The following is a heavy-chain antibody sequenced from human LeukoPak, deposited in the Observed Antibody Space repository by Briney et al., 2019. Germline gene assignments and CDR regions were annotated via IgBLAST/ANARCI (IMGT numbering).Heavy chain of an antibody. CDR2: INPNSGGT. Sequence: GASVKVSCKASGYTFTGYYMHWVRQAPGQGLEWVGRINPNSGGTNYAQKFQGRVTMTRDTSISTAYMELSRLRSDDTVVYYCARDFGYYDSSGYWGQGTLVTVSS. V-gene: IGHV1-2*05. J-gene: IGHJ4*02. CDR3: ARDFGYYDSSGY. D-gene: IGHD3-22*01. CDR1: GYTFTGYY.